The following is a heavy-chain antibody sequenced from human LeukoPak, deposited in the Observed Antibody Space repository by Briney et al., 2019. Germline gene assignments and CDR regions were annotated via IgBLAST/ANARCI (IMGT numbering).Heavy chain of an antibody. V-gene: IGHV4-59*01. J-gene: IGHJ4*02. Sequence: SGTLSLSCTVSGGSISSYNWSWIRQPPGKGLEWVSYIYYSGSINYNPSLTSRVTISVDTSQNQFTLKVSSVTAADTAVYYCARDTMIFGVVGPFDYWGQGTLVTVPS. CDR2: IYYSGSI. CDR1: GGSISSYN. CDR3: ARDTMIFGVVGPFDY. D-gene: IGHD3-3*01.